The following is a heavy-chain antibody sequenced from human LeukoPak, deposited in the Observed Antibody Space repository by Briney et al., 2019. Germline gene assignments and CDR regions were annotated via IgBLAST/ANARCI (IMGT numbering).Heavy chain of an antibody. CDR3: AKTASNWYLDY. V-gene: IGHV3-33*06. Sequence: GRSLRLSCAASGFSFGSFAMHWVRQAPGKGLEWVAIIWYDGISKYYADSVKGRFTISRDNYENTLYLQMNGLTAGDTAVYYCAKTASNWYLDYWGQGTLVTVSS. D-gene: IGHD6-13*01. CDR1: GFSFGSFA. CDR2: IWYDGISK. J-gene: IGHJ4*02.